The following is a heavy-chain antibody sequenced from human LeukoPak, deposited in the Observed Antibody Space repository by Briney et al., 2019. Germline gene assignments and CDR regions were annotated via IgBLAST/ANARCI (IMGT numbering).Heavy chain of an antibody. Sequence: GGSLRLSCAASGFTFSNYWISWVRQAAGKGLEWVANIQEDGSGKYYVDSVRGRFTISRDNAKDSLYLQMSSLRVEDTAVYYCARSSPAIGVGLWGQGTLVTVSS. V-gene: IGHV3-7*03. J-gene: IGHJ4*02. D-gene: IGHD3-3*01. CDR1: GFTFSNYW. CDR3: ARSSPAIGVGL. CDR2: IQEDGSGK.